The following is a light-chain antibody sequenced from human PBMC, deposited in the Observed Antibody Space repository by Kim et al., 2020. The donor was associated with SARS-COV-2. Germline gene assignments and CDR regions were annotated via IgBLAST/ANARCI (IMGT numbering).Light chain of an antibody. CDR1: QSVGSSY. CDR2: GAS. J-gene: IGKJ5*01. Sequence: SPGERATLSCMASQSVGSSYIAWYQQKPGQAPRLLIYGASRRATGIPDRFSGSGSGTDFTLTISRLEPEDFAVFYCQQYFTSPITFGQGTRLEIK. CDR3: QQYFTSPIT. V-gene: IGKV3-20*01.